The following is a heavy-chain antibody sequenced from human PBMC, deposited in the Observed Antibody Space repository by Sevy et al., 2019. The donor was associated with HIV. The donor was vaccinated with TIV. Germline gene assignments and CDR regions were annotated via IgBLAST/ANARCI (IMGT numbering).Heavy chain of an antibody. V-gene: IGHV1-18*01. J-gene: IGHJ4*02. CDR2: ISAYNGNT. CDR1: GYTFTSYG. CDR3: ARDVVVNAKFLDY. Sequence: ASVKVSCKASGYTFTSYGISWVRQAPGQGLEWMGWISAYNGNTNYAQKLQGRVTMTTDRSTSTAYMELRSLGSDDTAVYYCARDVVVNAKFLDYWGQGTLVIVSS. D-gene: IGHD2-21*01.